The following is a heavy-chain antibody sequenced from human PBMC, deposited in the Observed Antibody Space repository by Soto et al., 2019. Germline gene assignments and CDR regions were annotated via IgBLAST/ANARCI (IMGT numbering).Heavy chain of an antibody. CDR1: GGSISSSSYY. J-gene: IGHJ4*02. CDR2: IYYSGST. CDR3: ARQFLRTRVADY. V-gene: IGHV4-39*01. D-gene: IGHD4-17*01. Sequence: SETLSLTCTVSGGSISSSSYYWGWIRQPPGKGLEWIGSIYYSGSTYYNPSLKSRVTISVDTSKNQFSLKLSSVTAADTAVYYCARQFLRTRVADYWGQGTLVTVSS.